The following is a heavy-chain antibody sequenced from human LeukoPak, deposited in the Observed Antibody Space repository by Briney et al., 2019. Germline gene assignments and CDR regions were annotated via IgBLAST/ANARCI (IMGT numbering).Heavy chain of an antibody. D-gene: IGHD2-2*02. CDR1: GGTFSSYA. CDR3: ARVQILGYCSSSSCYKGYYYYFDL. CDR2: IIPIFGTA. J-gene: IGHJ2*01. Sequence: SVKVSCKASGGTFSSYAISWVRQAPGQGLEWMGGIIPIFGTANYAQKFQGRVTITTDESTSTAYMELRSLRSDDTAVYYCARVQILGYCSSSSCYKGYYYYFDLWGRGTLVSVSS. V-gene: IGHV1-69*05.